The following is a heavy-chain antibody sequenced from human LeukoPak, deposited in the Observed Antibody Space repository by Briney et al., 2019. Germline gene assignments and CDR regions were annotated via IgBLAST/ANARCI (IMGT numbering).Heavy chain of an antibody. D-gene: IGHD6-19*01. Sequence: PETLCLTCAVSGYSISSGYSWGWIRQPPGKGLEGIGSIYYSGSTYYNPSLTSRVTMSVDTSKNQFSLKLSSVTAADTAVYYCASLEGGQWLVGVFDYWGQGTMVTVSS. CDR1: GYSISSGYS. CDR2: IYYSGST. V-gene: IGHV4-38-2*01. CDR3: ASLEGGQWLVGVFDY. J-gene: IGHJ4*02.